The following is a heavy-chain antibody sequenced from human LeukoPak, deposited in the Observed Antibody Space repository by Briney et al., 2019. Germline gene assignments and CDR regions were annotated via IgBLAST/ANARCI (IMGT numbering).Heavy chain of an antibody. CDR2: IYHSGST. CDR1: GVSISSSNW. Sequence: SGTLSLTCAVSGVSISSSNWWSWVRQPPGKGMEWIGEIYHSGSTNYNPSLKSRVTISVDKSKNQFSLKLSSVTAADTAVYYCARRSGTYHAFDIWGQGTMVTVSS. V-gene: IGHV4-4*02. J-gene: IGHJ3*02. D-gene: IGHD1-26*01. CDR3: ARRSGTYHAFDI.